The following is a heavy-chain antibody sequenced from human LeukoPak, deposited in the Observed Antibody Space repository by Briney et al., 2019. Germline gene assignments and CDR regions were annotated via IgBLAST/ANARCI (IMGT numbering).Heavy chain of an antibody. J-gene: IGHJ4*02. CDR1: GFTFTSYA. CDR2: ISGSGGNT. V-gene: IGHV3-23*01. Sequence: GGSLRLSCAASGFTFTSYAINWVRQAPGKGLEWVSSISGSGGNTYYADSVEGRFTISRDNSNNTLYLQMNSLRAEDTAVYYCARERRTRLIDYWGLGTLVTVSS. CDR3: ARERRTRLIDY. D-gene: IGHD4/OR15-4a*01.